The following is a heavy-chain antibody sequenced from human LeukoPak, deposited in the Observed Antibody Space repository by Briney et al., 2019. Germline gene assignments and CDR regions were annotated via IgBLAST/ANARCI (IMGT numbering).Heavy chain of an antibody. CDR3: ARDPDIVVVPAGGSGWFDP. J-gene: IGHJ5*02. Sequence: GGSLRLSCAASGFTFSSYGMHWVRQAPGKGLEWVAFIRYDGSNKYYADSVKGRFTVSRDNSKNTLYLQMNSLRAEDTAVYYCARDPDIVVVPAGGSGWFDPWGQGTLVTVSS. V-gene: IGHV3-30*02. CDR2: IRYDGSNK. CDR1: GFTFSSYG. D-gene: IGHD2-2*01.